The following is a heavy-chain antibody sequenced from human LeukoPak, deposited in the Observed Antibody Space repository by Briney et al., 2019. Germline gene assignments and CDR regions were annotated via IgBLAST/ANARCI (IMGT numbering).Heavy chain of an antibody. CDR3: ARVYYDSSGYPPRDAFDI. V-gene: IGHV4-59*01. CDR1: GGSLSSYY. CDR2: IYYSGST. D-gene: IGHD3-22*01. J-gene: IGHJ3*02. Sequence: SETLSLTCTVSGGSLSSYYWSWVRQPPGKGLEWIGYIYYSGSTNYNPSLKSRVTISVDTSKNQCSLKLSSVTATDTAVYYSARVYYDSSGYPPRDAFDIWGQGTMVAVSS.